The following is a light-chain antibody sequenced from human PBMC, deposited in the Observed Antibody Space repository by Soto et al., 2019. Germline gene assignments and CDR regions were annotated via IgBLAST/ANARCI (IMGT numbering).Light chain of an antibody. Sequence: QSVLTQPPSASGTPGQGVTISCSGSTSNIGSNYVYWYQQLPGTDPKLLIYRNNQRPSGVPDRFSGSKSGTSASLAISGLRSDDEADYFCATWGDSLNGFYVFGTGTKVTVL. CDR2: RNN. CDR1: TSNIGSNY. J-gene: IGLJ1*01. V-gene: IGLV1-47*01. CDR3: ATWGDSLNGFYV.